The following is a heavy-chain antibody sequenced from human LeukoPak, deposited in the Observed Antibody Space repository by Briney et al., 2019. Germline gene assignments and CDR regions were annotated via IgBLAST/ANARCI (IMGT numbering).Heavy chain of an antibody. Sequence: HPGGSLRLSCAASGFTFSSYWMSWVRQAPGKGLEWVASIKQDGSDKYYVDSVKGRFTISRDNAKNSLYLQMNSLRAEDTAVYYCARGVRIVAGKFRRDYYMDVWGKGTTVTVFS. CDR2: IKQDGSDK. D-gene: IGHD6-19*01. CDR3: ARGVRIVAGKFRRDYYMDV. CDR1: GFTFSSYW. J-gene: IGHJ6*03. V-gene: IGHV3-7*01.